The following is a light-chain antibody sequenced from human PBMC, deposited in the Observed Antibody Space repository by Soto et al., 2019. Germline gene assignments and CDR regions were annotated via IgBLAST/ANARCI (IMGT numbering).Light chain of an antibody. V-gene: IGKV1-6*01. CDR1: QGIRND. CDR3: LQQYFYPFT. Sequence: AIQMTQSPSSLSASVGDRVTITCRASQGIRNDLDWFQQKPGKAPKLLIYAASNLQSGVPARFSGSGSGTDFTITISSLQPEAFETYDCLQQYFYPFTFGHWTKVEIE. CDR2: AAS. J-gene: IGKJ3*01.